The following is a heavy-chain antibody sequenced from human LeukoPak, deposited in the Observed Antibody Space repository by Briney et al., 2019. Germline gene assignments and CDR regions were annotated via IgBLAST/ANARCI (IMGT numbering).Heavy chain of an antibody. D-gene: IGHD5-12*01. V-gene: IGHV4-30-4*01. CDR3: ARGRRGYSGYAFDY. J-gene: IGHJ4*02. CDR2: IYYSGST. Sequence: SETLSLTCTVSGGSISSGDYYWSWIRQPPGKGLEWIGYIYYSGSTYYNPSLKSRVTISVDTSKNQFSLKLSSVTAADTAVYYCARGRRGYSGYAFDYWGQGTLVTVSS. CDR1: GGSISSGDYY.